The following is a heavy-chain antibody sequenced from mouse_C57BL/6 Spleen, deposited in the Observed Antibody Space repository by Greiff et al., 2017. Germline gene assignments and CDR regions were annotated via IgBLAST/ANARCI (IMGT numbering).Heavy chain of an antibody. D-gene: IGHD2-4*01. J-gene: IGHJ2*01. CDR1: GYTFTSYW. CDR2: IHPNSGST. CDR3: ARGGYDSLDY. Sequence: QVQLQQSGAELVKPGASVKLSCKASGYTFTSYWMHWVKQRPGQGLEWIGMIHPNSGSTNNNEKFKSKATLTVDKSSSTAYMQLSSLTSEDSAVYYCARGGYDSLDYWGQGTTLTVSS. V-gene: IGHV1-64*01.